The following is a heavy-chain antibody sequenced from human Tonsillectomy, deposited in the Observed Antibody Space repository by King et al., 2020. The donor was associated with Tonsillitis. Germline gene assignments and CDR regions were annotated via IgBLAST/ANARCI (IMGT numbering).Heavy chain of an antibody. D-gene: IGHD3-10*01. CDR1: GGSISSYY. J-gene: IGHJ5*02. CDR3: ARVYYHGSGSYYPNWFDP. V-gene: IGHV4-59*01. Sequence: VQLQESGPGLVKPSETLSLTCTVSGGSISSYYWSWIRQPPGKGLEWIGYIFYSGSTNYNPSLKSRVIISVDTSKNQFSLKLSSVTAADTAVYYCARVYYHGSGSYYPNWFDPWGQGTLVTVSS. CDR2: IFYSGST.